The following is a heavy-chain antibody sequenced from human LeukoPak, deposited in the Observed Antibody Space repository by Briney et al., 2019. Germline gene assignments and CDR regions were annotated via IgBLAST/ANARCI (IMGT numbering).Heavy chain of an antibody. CDR3: ARAHIAAAGTGNSVDYYYYYMDV. V-gene: IGHV4-4*07. Sequence: SETLSLTCTVSGGSISSYYWSWIRQPAGKGLEWIGRIYTNGSTNYNPSLKSRVTMSVDTSKNQFSLKLSSVTAADTAVYYCARAHIAAAGTGNSVDYYYYYMDVWGKGTTVTISS. D-gene: IGHD6-13*01. CDR2: IYTNGST. J-gene: IGHJ6*03. CDR1: GGSISSYY.